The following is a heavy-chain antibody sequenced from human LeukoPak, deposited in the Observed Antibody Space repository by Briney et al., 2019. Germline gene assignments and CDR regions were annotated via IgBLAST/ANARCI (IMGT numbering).Heavy chain of an antibody. CDR3: ATGGRYYLDN. CDR2: MNSDGSTT. Sequence: TGGSLRLSCAASGFTFSTSWMHWVRQAPGKGLVWVSRMNSDGSTTNYADSVQGRFTVSRDNAKYTLFLQMNTVRADDTAVYYCATGGRYYLDNWGQGTPVTVSS. J-gene: IGHJ4*02. CDR1: GFTFSTSW. V-gene: IGHV3-74*01.